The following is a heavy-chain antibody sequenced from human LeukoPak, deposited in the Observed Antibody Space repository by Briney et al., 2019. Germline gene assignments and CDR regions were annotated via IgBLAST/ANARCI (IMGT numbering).Heavy chain of an antibody. CDR3: ARDGLASIGLDM. V-gene: IGHV3-33*01. Sequence: GGSLRLSCAASGLTLTGYGMHWVRQAPGKGLEWVAVIWYNGNNKYYADSVKGRFTVSRDTSKNTLYLQMNSLRGEDTAIYYCARDGLASIGLDMWGQGTVVTVSS. CDR1: GLTLTGYG. D-gene: IGHD6-13*01. J-gene: IGHJ3*02. CDR2: IWYNGNNK.